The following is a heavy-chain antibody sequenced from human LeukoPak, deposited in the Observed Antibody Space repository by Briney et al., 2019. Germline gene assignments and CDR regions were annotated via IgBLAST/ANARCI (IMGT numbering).Heavy chain of an antibody. CDR1: GFTFSSYG. D-gene: IGHD3-10*01. Sequence: GRSLRLSCAASGFTFSSYGMHWVRQAPGKGLEWVAVIWYDGSNKYYADSVKGRFTISRDNSKNTLYLQMNCLRAEDTAVYYCARETPPGYYGSGPSYYYYGMDVWGQGTTVTVSS. J-gene: IGHJ6*02. CDR2: IWYDGSNK. CDR3: ARETPPGYYGSGPSYYYYGMDV. V-gene: IGHV3-33*01.